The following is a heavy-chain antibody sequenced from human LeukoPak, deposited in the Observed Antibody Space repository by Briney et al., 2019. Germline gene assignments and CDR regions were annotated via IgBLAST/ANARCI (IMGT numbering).Heavy chain of an antibody. CDR1: GFTFSSYS. V-gene: IGHV3-21*01. Sequence: GGSLRLSCAASGFTFSSYSMNWVRQAPGEGLEWVSSISSSSSYIYYADSVKGRFTISRDNAKNSLYLQMNSLRAEDTAVYYCARGAYCTNGVCSNWFDPWGQGTLVTVSS. D-gene: IGHD2-8*01. CDR3: ARGAYCTNGVCSNWFDP. J-gene: IGHJ5*02. CDR2: ISSSSSYI.